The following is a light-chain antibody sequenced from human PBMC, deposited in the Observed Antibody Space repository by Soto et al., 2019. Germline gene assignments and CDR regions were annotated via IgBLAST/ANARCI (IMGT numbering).Light chain of an antibody. CDR1: QRVTKNN. J-gene: IGKJ5*01. CDR2: GAS. CDR3: QQYGSSAPIT. V-gene: IGKV3-20*01. Sequence: ESVLTQSPGTLSLSPGERATLSCRARQRVTKNNLNWYQQKPGQDPRLLIYGASIRATGIPDRFSGSGSETDFTLTISRLESEDCALYYCQQYGSSAPITFGQGTRLEIK.